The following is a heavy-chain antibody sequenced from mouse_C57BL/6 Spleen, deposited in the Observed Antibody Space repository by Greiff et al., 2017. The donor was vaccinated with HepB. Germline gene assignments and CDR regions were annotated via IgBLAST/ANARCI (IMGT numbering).Heavy chain of an antibody. CDR3: ALIYYGNYYYAMDY. V-gene: IGHV14-2*01. CDR1: GFNIKDYY. CDR2: SDPEDGET. D-gene: IGHD2-1*01. J-gene: IGHJ4*01. Sequence: VQLKESGAELVKPGASVKLSCTASGFNIKDYYMHWVKQRTEQGLEWIGRSDPEDGETKYAPKFQGKATITADTSSNTAYLQLSSLTSEDTAVYYCALIYYGNYYYAMDYWGQGTSVTVSS.